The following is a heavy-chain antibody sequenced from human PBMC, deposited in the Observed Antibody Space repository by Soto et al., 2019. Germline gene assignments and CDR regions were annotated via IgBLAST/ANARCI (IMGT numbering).Heavy chain of an antibody. Sequence: ASETLSLTCTLSGDSISSYYWTWIRQPPGKGLEWIGYGHYSGSSKYNPSLKSRVSISVDTSKNQFSLKLSSVTAADTAFYYCSRDLGSVLYDWGQGTLVTVSS. V-gene: IGHV4-59*01. D-gene: IGHD2-8*02. CDR2: GHYSGSS. J-gene: IGHJ4*02. CDR3: SRDLGSVLYD. CDR1: GDSISSYY.